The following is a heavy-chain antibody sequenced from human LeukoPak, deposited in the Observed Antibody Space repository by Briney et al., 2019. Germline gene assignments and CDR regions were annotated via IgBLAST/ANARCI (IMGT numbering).Heavy chain of an antibody. V-gene: IGHV4-59*08. CDR3: ARQPWNMGAYYFDY. Sequence: SETLSLTCTVSNVSISSYYWSWIRQPPGKGLGWIGYIYYTGSTKYNPSLKSRVTISVDTSKNQFSLKLSSVTAADTAVYYCARQPWNMGAYYFDYWGQGTLVTVSS. J-gene: IGHJ4*02. CDR1: NVSISSYY. D-gene: IGHD1-26*01. CDR2: IYYTGST.